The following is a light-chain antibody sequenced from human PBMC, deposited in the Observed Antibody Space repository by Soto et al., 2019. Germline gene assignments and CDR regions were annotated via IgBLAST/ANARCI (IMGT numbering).Light chain of an antibody. Sequence: IVLTQSPAILALSPGDRATLSCRASQSVSSSYLAWYQHKPGQAPRLLIYGASSRATGIPDSFSGSGSGTDFTLTISRLEPKDFAVYYCQQYGSFPLTFGGGTKVDIK. J-gene: IGKJ4*01. CDR1: QSVSSSY. V-gene: IGKV3-20*01. CDR2: GAS. CDR3: QQYGSFPLT.